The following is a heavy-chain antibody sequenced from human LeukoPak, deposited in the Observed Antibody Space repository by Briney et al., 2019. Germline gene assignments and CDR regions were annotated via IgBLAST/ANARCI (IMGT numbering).Heavy chain of an antibody. CDR3: AVLDSSGYPFDY. V-gene: IGHV1-2*02. Sequence: ASVKVSCKASGYTFTGYYMHWVRQAPGQGLEWMGWINPNSGGTNYAQKFQGRVTMTTDTSTSAAYMELRSLRSDDTAVYYCAVLDSSGYPFDYWGQGTLVTVSS. CDR1: GYTFTGYY. D-gene: IGHD3-22*01. CDR2: INPNSGGT. J-gene: IGHJ4*02.